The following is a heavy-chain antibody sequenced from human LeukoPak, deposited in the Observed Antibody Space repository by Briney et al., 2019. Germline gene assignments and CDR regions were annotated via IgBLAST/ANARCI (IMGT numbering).Heavy chain of an antibody. CDR2: IWYDRSNK. CDR3: ARDRRGSENYHYFDY. V-gene: IGHV3-33*01. D-gene: IGHD3-10*01. J-gene: IGHJ4*02. Sequence: GGSLRLSCAASGFTFRSHGMHWVRQAPGKGLEWVAVIWYDRSNKYYADSVKGRFTISRDNSKNTLYLEMNSLRAEDTAVYYCARDRRGSENYHYFDYWGQGTLVTVSS. CDR1: GFTFRSHG.